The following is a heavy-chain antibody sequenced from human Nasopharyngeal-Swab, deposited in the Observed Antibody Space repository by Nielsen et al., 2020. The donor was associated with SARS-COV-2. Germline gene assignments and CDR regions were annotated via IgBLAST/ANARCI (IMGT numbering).Heavy chain of an antibody. V-gene: IGHV1-8*02. CDR1: GYTFTIYG. J-gene: IGHJ4*02. D-gene: IGHD3-22*01. Sequence: ASVKVSCKASGYTFTIYGINWVRQATGQGLEWMGWMNPNSGNTGYAQKFQGRVTMTRNTSISTAYMELSSLRSEDTAVYYCARALDSSGYYPGYWGQGTLVTVSS. CDR2: MNPNSGNT. CDR3: ARALDSSGYYPGY.